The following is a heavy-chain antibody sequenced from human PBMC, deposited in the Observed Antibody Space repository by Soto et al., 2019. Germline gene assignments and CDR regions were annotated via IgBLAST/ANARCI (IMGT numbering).Heavy chain of an antibody. V-gene: IGHV1-69*12. D-gene: IGHD2-15*01. J-gene: IGHJ6*02. CDR2: IIPIFGTA. CDR3: ASTYCSGGSCYSYYYYYYGMDV. Sequence: QVQLVQSGAEVKKPGSSVKVSCKASGGTFSSYAISWVRQAPGQGLEWMGGIIPIFGTANYAQKFQGRVTITEDESTSTAYMELSSLRSEDTAVYYCASTYCSGGSCYSYYYYYYGMDVWGQGTTVTVSS. CDR1: GGTFSSYA.